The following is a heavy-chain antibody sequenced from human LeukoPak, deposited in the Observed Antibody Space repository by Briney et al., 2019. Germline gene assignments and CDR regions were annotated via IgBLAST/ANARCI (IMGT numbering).Heavy chain of an antibody. V-gene: IGHV1-69*13. D-gene: IGHD6-19*01. CDR2: IIPIFGTA. CDR3: ASCYSSGWSNVGDY. Sequence: ASVKVSCKASGGTFSSYAISWVRQAPGQGLEWMGGIIPIFGTANYAQKFQGRVTITADESTSTAYMELSSLRSEDTAVYYCASCYSSGWSNVGDYWGQGTLGTVSS. J-gene: IGHJ4*02. CDR1: GGTFSSYA.